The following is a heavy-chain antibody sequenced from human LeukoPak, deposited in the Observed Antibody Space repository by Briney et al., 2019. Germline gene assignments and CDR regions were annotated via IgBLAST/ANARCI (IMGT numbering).Heavy chain of an antibody. CDR1: GFTFSSYS. CDR2: ISSSSSYI. D-gene: IGHD6-6*01. J-gene: IGHJ6*03. Sequence: GGSLRLSCAASGFTFSSYSVNWVRQAPGKGLEWVSSISSSSSYIYYADSVKGRFTISRDNAKNSLYLQMNSLRAEDTAVYYCASLIRIAARPPYYYYYMDVWGKGTTVTVSS. CDR3: ASLIRIAARPPYYYYYMDV. V-gene: IGHV3-21*01.